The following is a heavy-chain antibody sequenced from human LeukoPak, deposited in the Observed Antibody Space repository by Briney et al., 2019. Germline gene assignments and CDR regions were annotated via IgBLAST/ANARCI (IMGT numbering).Heavy chain of an antibody. V-gene: IGHV1-18*04. D-gene: IGHD6-19*01. CDR2: ISAYNGNT. CDR3: ATQGSDEWLANFDY. J-gene: IGHJ4*02. CDR1: GYTFPGHH. Sequence: ASVKVSCKASGYTFPGHHIHWVRQAPGQGLEWMGWISAYNGNTNYAQKLQGRVTMTTDTSTSTAYMELRSLRSDDTAVYYCATQGSDEWLANFDYWGQGTLVTVSS.